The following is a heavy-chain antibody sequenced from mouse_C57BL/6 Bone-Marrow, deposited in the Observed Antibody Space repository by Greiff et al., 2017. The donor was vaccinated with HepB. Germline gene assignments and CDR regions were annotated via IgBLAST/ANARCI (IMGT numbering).Heavy chain of an antibody. V-gene: IGHV1-55*01. CDR1: GYTFTSYW. CDR3: ARSRHITTVVATRAMDY. CDR2: IYPGSGST. J-gene: IGHJ4*01. Sequence: QVQLQQSGAELVKPGASVKMSCKASGYTFTSYWITWVKQRPGQGLEWIGDIYPGSGSTNYNEKFKSKATLTVDTSSSTAYMQLSSLTSEDSAVYYCARSRHITTVVATRAMDYWGQGTSVTVSS. D-gene: IGHD1-1*01.